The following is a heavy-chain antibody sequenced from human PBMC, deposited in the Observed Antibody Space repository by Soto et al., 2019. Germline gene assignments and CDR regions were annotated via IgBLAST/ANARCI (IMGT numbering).Heavy chain of an antibody. D-gene: IGHD2-2*01. V-gene: IGHV3-23*01. Sequence: GGSLRLSCAASGFTFSSYAMSWVRQAPGKGLEWVSAISGSGGSTYYADSVKGRFTISRDNSKNTLYLQMNSLRAEDTAVYYCATRDIVVVPAAVYYYYYGMDVWSQGTTVTVSS. CDR3: ATRDIVVVPAAVYYYYYGMDV. CDR1: GFTFSSYA. J-gene: IGHJ6*02. CDR2: ISGSGGST.